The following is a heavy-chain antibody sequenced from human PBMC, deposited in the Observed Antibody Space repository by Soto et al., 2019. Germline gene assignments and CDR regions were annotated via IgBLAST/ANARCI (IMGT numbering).Heavy chain of an antibody. CDR1: VFTFSSYW. CDR3: ARDQKEIVSWFDP. J-gene: IGHJ5*02. Sequence: PRGSLRLSCASSVFTFSSYWMHWVRQAPGKGLVWVSRINSDGSSTSYADSVKGRFTISRDNAKNTLYLQMNSLRAEDTAVYYCARDQKEIVSWFDPWGQGTLVTVSS. CDR2: INSDGSST. V-gene: IGHV3-74*01. D-gene: IGHD3-22*01.